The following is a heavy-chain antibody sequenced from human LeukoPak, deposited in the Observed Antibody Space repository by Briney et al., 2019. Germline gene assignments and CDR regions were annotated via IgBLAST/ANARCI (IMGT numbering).Heavy chain of an antibody. Sequence: PGGSLRLSCAASGFTFSSYAMSWVRQAPGKGLEWVSAISGSGGSTYHADSVKGRFTISRDNSKNTLYLQMNSLRAEDTAVYYCAKARGYYDSSGYFLYYFDYWGQGTLVTVSS. D-gene: IGHD3-22*01. CDR1: GFTFSSYA. V-gene: IGHV3-23*01. CDR3: AKARGYYDSSGYFLYYFDY. CDR2: ISGSGGST. J-gene: IGHJ4*02.